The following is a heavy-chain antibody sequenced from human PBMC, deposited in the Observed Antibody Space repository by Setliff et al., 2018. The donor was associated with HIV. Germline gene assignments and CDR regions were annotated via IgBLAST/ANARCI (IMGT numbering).Heavy chain of an antibody. CDR3: ARQGRGAVIRYYFYDYYMDV. V-gene: IGHV3-20*04. Sequence: GGSLRLSCAASGFTFDNYDMNWVRQAPGKGLEWVSGINWNGGGTSYADSVKGRFTISRDNATNSLYLQMNSLRAEDTAFYYCARQGRGAVIRYYFYDYYMDVWGKGTTVTVSS. J-gene: IGHJ6*03. CDR1: GFTFDNYD. D-gene: IGHD3-22*01. CDR2: INWNGGGT.